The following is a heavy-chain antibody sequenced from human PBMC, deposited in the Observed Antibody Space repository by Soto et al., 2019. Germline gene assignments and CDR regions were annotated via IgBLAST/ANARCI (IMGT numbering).Heavy chain of an antibody. CDR1: GFTFSSYS. Sequence: GGSLRLSCAASGFTFSSYSMNWVRQAPGKGLEWVSSISSSSSYIYYADSVKGRFTISRENAKNSLYLKLNSLRAEDTVFYYCARVRIVVVPAAGYMDVWGKGTTVTVSS. J-gene: IGHJ6*03. D-gene: IGHD2-2*01. CDR2: ISSSSSYI. CDR3: ARVRIVVVPAAGYMDV. V-gene: IGHV3-21*01.